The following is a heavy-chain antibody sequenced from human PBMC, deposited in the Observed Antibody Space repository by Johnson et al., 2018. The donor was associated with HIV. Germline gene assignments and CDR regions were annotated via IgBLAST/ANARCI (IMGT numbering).Heavy chain of an antibody. Sequence: VQLVESGGGLVQPGGSLRLSCAASGFTFSSYDMHWVRQATGKGLEWVSAIGTAGDTYYPGSVKGRFTISRENAKNSLYLQMNILRAGDTAVYYCARGGYGDYGGGDAFDIWGQGTMVTVSS. D-gene: IGHD4-17*01. V-gene: IGHV3-13*01. CDR3: ARGGYGDYGGGDAFDI. CDR1: GFTFSSYD. CDR2: IGTAGDT. J-gene: IGHJ3*02.